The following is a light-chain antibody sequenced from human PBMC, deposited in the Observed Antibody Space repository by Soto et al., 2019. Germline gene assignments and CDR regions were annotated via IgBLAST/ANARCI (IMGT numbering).Light chain of an antibody. Sequence: NFMLTQPHSVSASPGKTVIISCTRSSGSIASNYGQWYQQRPGSSPTTVIYEDTQRPSGVPDRFSGSIDSSSNSASLTISGLETEDEADYFCQSYDATNQVFGGGTKLTVL. CDR3: QSYDATNQV. J-gene: IGLJ3*02. CDR1: SGSIASNY. V-gene: IGLV6-57*01. CDR2: EDT.